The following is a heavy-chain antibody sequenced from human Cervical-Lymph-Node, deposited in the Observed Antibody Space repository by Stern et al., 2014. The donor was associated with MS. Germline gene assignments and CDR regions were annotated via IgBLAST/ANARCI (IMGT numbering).Heavy chain of an antibody. J-gene: IGHJ4*02. Sequence: QVQLQESGPGLVKPSGTLSLTCAASGGSISSGYWWSWVRQPPGKGLEWIGEIYHSGSTNYNPSLKSRVTISVDTSKNHFSLKMNSVNAADTAVYYCARNGGNYAFDYWGQGTLVAVSS. CDR3: ARNGGNYAFDY. CDR1: GGSISSGYW. CDR2: IYHSGST. D-gene: IGHD4-23*01. V-gene: IGHV4-4*02.